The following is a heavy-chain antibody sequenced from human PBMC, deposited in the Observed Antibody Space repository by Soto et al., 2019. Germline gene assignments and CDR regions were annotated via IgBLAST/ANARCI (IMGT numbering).Heavy chain of an antibody. CDR1: GFSLTTDRVG. J-gene: IGHJ4*02. D-gene: IGHD1-26*01. CDR2: IYWDDTK. CDR3: AHAYGGRSLY. V-gene: IGHV2-5*02. Sequence: QITLKESGPTLVKPTQPLTLTCTFSGFSLTTDRVGVGWIRQPPGEALEWLAVIYWDDTKTYRPSLESRLTITKDTSKNQVALTMTNMDSVDTVTYYCAHAYGGRSLYWGQGTLVTVSS.